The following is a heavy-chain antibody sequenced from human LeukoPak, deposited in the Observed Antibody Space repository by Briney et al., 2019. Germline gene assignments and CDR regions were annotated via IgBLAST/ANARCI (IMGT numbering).Heavy chain of an antibody. Sequence: PGGSLRLSCAASGFTFSSYGMHWVRQAPGKGLEWVAVISYDGRNKYYADSVRGRFTISRDNSKNTLYLQMNSLRAEDTAVYYCARRFCGSNTCFFDYWGQGALVTVSS. J-gene: IGHJ4*02. CDR2: ISYDGRNK. CDR3: ARRFCGSNTCFFDY. V-gene: IGHV3-30*03. D-gene: IGHD2-2*01. CDR1: GFTFSSYG.